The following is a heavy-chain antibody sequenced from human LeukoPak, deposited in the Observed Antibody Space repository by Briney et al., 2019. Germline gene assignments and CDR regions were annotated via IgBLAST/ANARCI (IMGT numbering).Heavy chain of an antibody. J-gene: IGHJ4*02. CDR3: ARGVGFSSSWYRY. Sequence: PSETLSLTCAVYGGSFSGYYWSWIRQPPGKGLEWIGEINHSGSTNYNPSLKSRVTISVDTSKSQFSLKLSSVTAADTAVYYCARGVGFSSSWYRYWGQGTLVTVSS. V-gene: IGHV4-34*01. D-gene: IGHD6-13*01. CDR2: INHSGST. CDR1: GGSFSGYY.